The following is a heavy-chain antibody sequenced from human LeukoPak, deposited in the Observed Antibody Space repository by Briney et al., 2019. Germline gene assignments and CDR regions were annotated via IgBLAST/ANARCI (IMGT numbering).Heavy chain of an antibody. D-gene: IGHD5-24*01. CDR3: GRVDMATNKDY. CDR2: ISAYNGDT. V-gene: IGHV1-18*01. Sequence: GASVKVSCKTSGYTFTSHSITWVRQAPGQGLEWMGWISAYNGDTKYAQSLLGRVTMTTDTSTSTGYMELRSLRYDDTAVYYCGRVDMATNKDYWGQGTLVTVSS. J-gene: IGHJ4*02. CDR1: GYTFTSHS.